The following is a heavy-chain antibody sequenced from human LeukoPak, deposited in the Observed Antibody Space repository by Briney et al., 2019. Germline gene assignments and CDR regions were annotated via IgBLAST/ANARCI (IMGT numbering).Heavy chain of an antibody. V-gene: IGHV1-69*13. CDR2: IIPIFGTA. J-gene: IGHJ6*04. CDR1: GGAFSSYA. D-gene: IGHD6-13*01. CDR3: ARGALRIAAVDYYYYGMDV. Sequence: SVKVSCKATGGAFSSYAISWVRQAPGQGLEWMGGIIPIFGTANYAQKFQGRVTITADESTSTAYMELSSLRSEDTAVYYCARGALRIAAVDYYYYGMDVWGKGTTVTVSS.